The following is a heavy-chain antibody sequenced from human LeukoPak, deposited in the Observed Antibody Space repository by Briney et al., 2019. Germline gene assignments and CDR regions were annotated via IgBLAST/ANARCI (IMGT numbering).Heavy chain of an antibody. CDR2: IYSGGST. D-gene: IGHD2-8*01. CDR1: GFTVSSNY. Sequence: GGSLRLSCAASGFTVSSNYMSWVRQAPGKGLEWVSVIYSGGSTYYADSVKGRFTISRDDSKNTLYLQMNSLRAEDTAVYYCARSPCTNGVCSPSFDYWGQGTLVTVSS. CDR3: ARSPCTNGVCSPSFDY. V-gene: IGHV3-53*01. J-gene: IGHJ4*02.